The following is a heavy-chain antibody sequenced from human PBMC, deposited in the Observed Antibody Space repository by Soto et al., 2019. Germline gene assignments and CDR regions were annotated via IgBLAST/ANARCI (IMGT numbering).Heavy chain of an antibody. Sequence: EVQVVESGGGLVKPGGSLRLSCVFSGFTFSNYTMTWVRQAPGPGLEWVSSINRRSNDVDYADSVKGRFSISRDIAKHPLYLHMNLLRAEAPAISYCSSEDGAVVSSSAFDHWGMGTRVTFAS. CDR3: SSEDGAVVSSSAFDH. J-gene: IGHJ4*02. D-gene: IGHD2-15*01. V-gene: IGHV3-21*01. CDR1: GFTFSNYT. CDR2: INRRSNDV.